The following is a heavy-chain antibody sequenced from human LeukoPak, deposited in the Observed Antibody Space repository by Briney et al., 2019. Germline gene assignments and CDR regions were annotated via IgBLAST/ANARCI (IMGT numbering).Heavy chain of an antibody. J-gene: IGHJ6*03. CDR3: ARARGGESAMYYMDV. V-gene: IGHV1-18*01. Sequence: ASVKVSCKASGYTFTNYGISWVRQAPGQGLEWMGWVSAYADNTNYVQKVRGRVTMTTDTSTSTAYMELRSLRSDDTDVYYCARARGGESAMYYMDVWGKGTTVTVSS. D-gene: IGHD3-10*01. CDR2: VSAYADNT. CDR1: GYTFTNYG.